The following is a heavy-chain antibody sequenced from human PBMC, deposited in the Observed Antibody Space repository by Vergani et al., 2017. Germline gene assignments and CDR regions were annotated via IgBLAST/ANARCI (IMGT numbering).Heavy chain of an antibody. CDR2: IYPGDSDT. D-gene: IGHD2-2*01. J-gene: IGHJ6*03. CDR3: ARTGGYCSSTSCPQSQRTRNYYMDV. CDR1: GYSFTSYW. Sequence: EVQLVPSGAEVKTPGESLKISCKGSGYSFTSYWIGWVRQMPGKGLEWMGIIYPGDSDTRYSPSFQGQVTISADKSISTAYLQWSSLKASDTAMYYCARTGGYCSSTSCPQSQRTRNYYMDVWGKGTTVTVSS. V-gene: IGHV5-51*01.